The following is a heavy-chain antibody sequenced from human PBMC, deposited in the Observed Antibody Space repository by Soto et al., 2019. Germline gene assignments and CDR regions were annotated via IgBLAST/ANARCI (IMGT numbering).Heavy chain of an antibody. J-gene: IGHJ6*02. CDR3: ARVTGHYYYGMDV. V-gene: IGHV4-4*02. CDR1: GGSISSSNW. D-gene: IGHD3-10*01. CDR2: IYHSGST. Sequence: QVQLQESGPGLVKPSGTLSLTCAVSGGSISSSNWWSWVRQPPGKGLEWIGEIYHSGSTNYNPSLNSRVTISVDKSKNQFSLKLSSVTAADTAVYYWARVTGHYYYGMDVWGQGTTVTVSS.